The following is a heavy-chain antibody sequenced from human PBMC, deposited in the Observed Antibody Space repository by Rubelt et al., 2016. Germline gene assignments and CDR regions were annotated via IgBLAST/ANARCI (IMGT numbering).Heavy chain of an antibody. J-gene: IGHJ4*02. D-gene: IGHD6-13*01. CDR3: ARGLFPGIAGLCC. CDR1: GGSISSGNYY. Sequence: QLQLQESGPGLVKPSETLSLTCSVSGGSISSGNYYWGWIRQPPGKGLEWIGSIYHSGSTYYKPSLKSRVTISVDTSKNQFSLKRGSVTAADTAVYYCARGLFPGIAGLCCWGQGTLVTVSS. CDR2: IYHSGST. V-gene: IGHV4-39*07.